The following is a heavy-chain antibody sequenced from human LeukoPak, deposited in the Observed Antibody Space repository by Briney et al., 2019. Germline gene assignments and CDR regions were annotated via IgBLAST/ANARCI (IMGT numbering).Heavy chain of an antibody. V-gene: IGHV1-2*02. D-gene: IGHD5-12*01. Sequence: ASVTVSCKASGYTFSNYCMHWVRQAPGQGLEWMGWISGYNGNTNYAQKFQGRVTMTRDTSISTAYMELSRLRSDDTAVYYCARDKGSGYENYYYMDVWGKGTTVTISS. CDR3: ARDKGSGYENYYYMDV. CDR2: ISGYNGNT. CDR1: GYTFSNYC. J-gene: IGHJ6*03.